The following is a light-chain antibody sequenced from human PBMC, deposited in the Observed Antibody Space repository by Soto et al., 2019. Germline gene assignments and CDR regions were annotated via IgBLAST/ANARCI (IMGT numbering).Light chain of an antibody. CDR3: QQYGSSPWT. CDR2: GTS. J-gene: IGKJ1*01. V-gene: IGKV3-20*01. CDR1: QSVSSSF. Sequence: EIVLTQSPGTLSVSPGERATLSCRASQSVSSSFVAWFQQKPGQAPRLLIFGTSSRATGIPDRFSGSGSETDFTLTINGLEPEDFAMYFCQQYGSSPWTFGQGTKVEIK.